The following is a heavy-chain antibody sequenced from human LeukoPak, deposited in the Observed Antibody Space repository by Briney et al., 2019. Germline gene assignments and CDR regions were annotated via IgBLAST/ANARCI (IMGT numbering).Heavy chain of an antibody. D-gene: IGHD3-22*01. CDR2: IYYTGSS. CDR3: TRHDADYYDSSAIGC. CDR1: GGSVSDYY. Sequence: SQTLSLTCTVSGGSVSDYYWSWIRQSPGKGLEWIGYIYYTGSSSYNPSLRSRVTISADTSKNQFSLKLSSVTAADTAVYYCTRHDADYYDSSAIGCWGQGTLVTVSS. V-gene: IGHV4-59*02. J-gene: IGHJ4*02.